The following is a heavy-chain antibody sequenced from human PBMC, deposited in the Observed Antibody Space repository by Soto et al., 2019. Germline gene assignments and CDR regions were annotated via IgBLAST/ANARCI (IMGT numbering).Heavy chain of an antibody. Sequence: QVQLQESGPGLVKPSQTLSLTCTVSGGSISSGGYYWSWIRQHPGKGLEWIGYIYYSGSTYYNPSLNSRVTISVDTSKSQVSLKLSSVTAADTAVYYCASSSTSLGIDVWGQGTTVTVSS. J-gene: IGHJ6*02. V-gene: IGHV4-31*03. CDR1: GGSISSGGYY. CDR3: ASSSTSLGIDV. D-gene: IGHD2-2*01. CDR2: IYYSGST.